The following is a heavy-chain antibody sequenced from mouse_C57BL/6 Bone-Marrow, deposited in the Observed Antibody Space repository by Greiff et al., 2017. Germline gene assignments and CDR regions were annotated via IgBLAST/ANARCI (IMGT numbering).Heavy chain of an antibody. V-gene: IGHV7-4*01. D-gene: IGHD2-2*01. CDR2: IRNKANGYTT. Sequence: EVQRVESGGGLVQPGASLRLSCAASGFTFPDYYMSWVRQPPGKAPEWLALIRNKANGYTTEYTASVKGRFTISRDNSQNILYLQMNTLRAEDSATYYCVKGGYLYYYAMDYGGQGTSVTVSS. CDR1: GFTFPDYY. CDR3: VKGGYLYYYAMDY. J-gene: IGHJ4*01.